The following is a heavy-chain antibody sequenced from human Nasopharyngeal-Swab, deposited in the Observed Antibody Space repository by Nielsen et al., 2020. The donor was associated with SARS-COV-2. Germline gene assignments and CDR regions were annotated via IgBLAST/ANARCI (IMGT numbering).Heavy chain of an antibody. J-gene: IGHJ4*02. CDR2: IYTSGST. D-gene: IGHD6-13*01. CDR3: ARDPYAYSSSWYDGSGYFDY. Sequence: WIRQPPGKGLEWIGRIYTSGSTNYNPSLKSRVTMSVDTPKNQFSLKLSSVTAADTAVYYCARDPYAYSSSWYDGSGYFDYWGQGTLVTVSS. V-gene: IGHV4-4*07.